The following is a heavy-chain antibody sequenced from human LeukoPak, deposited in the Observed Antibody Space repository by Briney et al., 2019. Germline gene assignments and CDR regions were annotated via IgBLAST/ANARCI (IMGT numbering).Heavy chain of an antibody. CDR1: GFTFDDYA. CDR2: ISWDGGST. D-gene: IGHD3-22*01. J-gene: IGHJ4*02. CDR3: ARRYYYDGSGYYSLDY. Sequence: GGSLRLSCAASGFTFDDYAMHWVRQAPGKGLEWVSLISWDGGSTYYEESVKGRVTISRDNSKNTLYLQMNSLRAEDTAVYYCARRYYYDGSGYYSLDYWGQGTLVTVSS. V-gene: IGHV3-43D*04.